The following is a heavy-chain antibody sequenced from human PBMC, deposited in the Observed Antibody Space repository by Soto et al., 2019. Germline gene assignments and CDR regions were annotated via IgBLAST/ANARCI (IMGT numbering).Heavy chain of an antibody. J-gene: IGHJ3*01. CDR3: AKRAYSGSYYSAFDL. Sequence: EVQLLESGGGLIQPGGSLRLSCAASGFTFSTYGMSWVRQAPGKGLEWVSGITGSGGRTYSADSVNGRFTISRDNSKNTLYLQMSSLRAEDTALYYCAKRAYSGSYYSAFDLWGQGTMVTVSS. CDR2: ITGSGGRT. CDR1: GFTFSTYG. V-gene: IGHV3-23*01. D-gene: IGHD1-26*01.